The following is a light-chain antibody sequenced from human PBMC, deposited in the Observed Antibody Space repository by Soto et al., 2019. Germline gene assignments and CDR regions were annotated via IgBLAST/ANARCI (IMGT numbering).Light chain of an antibody. V-gene: IGKV3-11*01. Sequence: EVVLTQSPVTLSLTPGERAPLSFRASQSIRNYLAWYQQKPGQSPSLLIYDASNRATGIPARFSGSGSGTDFILTISSLEPEDSGVYYCQQRNDWVTFGGGTKVDI. CDR2: DAS. CDR3: QQRNDWVT. CDR1: QSIRNY. J-gene: IGKJ4*01.